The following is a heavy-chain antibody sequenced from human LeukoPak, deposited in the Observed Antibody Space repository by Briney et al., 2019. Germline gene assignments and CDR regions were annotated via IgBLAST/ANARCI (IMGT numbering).Heavy chain of an antibody. CDR3: QSRYLEWLLEY. CDR1: GGSIRSSYYY. D-gene: IGHD3-3*01. J-gene: IGHJ4*02. CDR2: IYDSGST. Sequence: SETLSLTCTVSGGSIRSSYYYWGWIRQPPGKGLEWIGSIYDSGSTYYNPSLKSRVTISVDTSKNQFSLRLSSVTAADTAVYYCQSRYLEWLLEYWGQGTLVTVSS. V-gene: IGHV4-39*01.